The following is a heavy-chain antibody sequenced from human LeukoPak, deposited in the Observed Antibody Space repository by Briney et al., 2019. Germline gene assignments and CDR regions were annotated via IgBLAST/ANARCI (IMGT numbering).Heavy chain of an antibody. CDR3: ARDGGYYYGSGPIDY. J-gene: IGHJ4*02. CDR1: GFTFSSYS. CDR2: ISSSSSTI. V-gene: IGHV3-48*02. Sequence: PGGSLRLSCAASGFTFSSYSMSWVRQAPGKGLEWVSYISSSSSTIYYADSVKGRFTISRDNAKNSLYLQMNSLRDEDTAVYYCARDGGYYYGSGPIDYWGQGTLVTVSS. D-gene: IGHD3-10*01.